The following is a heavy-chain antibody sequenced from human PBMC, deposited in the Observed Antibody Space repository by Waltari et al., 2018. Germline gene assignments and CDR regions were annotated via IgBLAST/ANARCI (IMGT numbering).Heavy chain of an antibody. D-gene: IGHD5-12*01. CDR1: GFTFSSYA. CDR3: AKDQGYAEGGLDY. CDR2: ISGSGGST. Sequence: EVQLLESGGGLVQPGGSLRLSCAASGFTFSSYALSWVRQAPGKGLEWVSAISGSGGSTYYADSVKGRFTISRDNSKNTLYLQMNSLRAEDTAVYYCAKDQGYAEGGLDYWGQGTLVTVSS. J-gene: IGHJ4*02. V-gene: IGHV3-23*01.